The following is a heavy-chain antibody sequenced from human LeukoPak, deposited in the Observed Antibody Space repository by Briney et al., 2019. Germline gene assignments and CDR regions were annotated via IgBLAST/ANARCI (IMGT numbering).Heavy chain of an antibody. Sequence: ASVKVSCKVSGYTLTELSMHWVRQAPGKGREWRGGFDPEDGETIYAQKFQGRVTMTEDTSTDTAYMELSSLRSEDTAVYYCATEKYYDFWSGLRWGQGTLVTVSS. D-gene: IGHD3-3*01. CDR2: FDPEDGET. CDR1: GYTLTELS. V-gene: IGHV1-24*01. J-gene: IGHJ4*02. CDR3: ATEKYYDFWSGLR.